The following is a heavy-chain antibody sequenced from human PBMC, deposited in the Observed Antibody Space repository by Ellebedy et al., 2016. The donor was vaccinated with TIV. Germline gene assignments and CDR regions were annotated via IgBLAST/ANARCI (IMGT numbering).Heavy chain of an antibody. CDR2: FYPGDSTI. CDR1: GYSFTNQW. CDR3: ARLWFGEFPDY. J-gene: IGHJ4*02. D-gene: IGHD3-10*01. Sequence: GESLKISCKASGYSFTNQWIGWVRQVPGKGLEWMAVFYPGDSTINYSPSFQGQVTISADKSISTAYLQWTSLKASDTAMFYCARLWFGEFPDYWGQGALVTVSS. V-gene: IGHV5-51*01.